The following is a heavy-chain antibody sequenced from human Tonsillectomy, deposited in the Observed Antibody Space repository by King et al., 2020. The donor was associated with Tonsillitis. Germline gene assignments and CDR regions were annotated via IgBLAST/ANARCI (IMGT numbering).Heavy chain of an antibody. V-gene: IGHV1-46*01. Sequence: QLVQSGAEVKKPGASVKVSCKASGYTFTSYYMHWVRQAPGQGLEWMGIINPNGGYTSYAQKFLGRVTVTRDTSTSTVYMELNSLISEDTAVYFCARGDPYCGGDCYWADIDYWGQGTLVTVSS. CDR2: INPNGGYT. J-gene: IGHJ4*02. CDR1: GYTFTSYY. CDR3: ARGDPYCGGDCYWADIDY. D-gene: IGHD2-21*02.